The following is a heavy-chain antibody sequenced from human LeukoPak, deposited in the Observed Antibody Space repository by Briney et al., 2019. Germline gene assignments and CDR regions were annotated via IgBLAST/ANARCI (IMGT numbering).Heavy chain of an antibody. Sequence: GESLRLSCAASGFPFNTFWMSWVRQAPGKGLEWVANIKEDGGEKYYVDSVKGRFTISRDNAKNSLYLQMNSLRAEDTAVYYCARTLVVINDAFDIWGQGTMVTVSS. V-gene: IGHV3-7*03. CDR3: ARTLVVINDAFDI. D-gene: IGHD3-22*01. J-gene: IGHJ3*02. CDR2: IKEDGGEK. CDR1: GFPFNTFW.